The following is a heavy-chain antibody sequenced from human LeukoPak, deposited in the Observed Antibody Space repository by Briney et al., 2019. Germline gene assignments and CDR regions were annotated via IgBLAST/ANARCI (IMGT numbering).Heavy chain of an antibody. CDR3: ARDEYYYDSSGYPQFYYHAEYFQH. CDR2: IKQDGSEK. J-gene: IGHJ1*01. V-gene: IGHV3-7*01. D-gene: IGHD3-22*01. Sequence: GGSLRLSCAASGFTFSSYWMSWVRQAPGKGLEWVANIKQDGSEKYYVDSVKGRFTISRDNAKNSLYLQMNSLRAEDTAVYYCARDEYYYDSSGYPQFYYHAEYFQHWGQGTLVTVSS. CDR1: GFTFSSYW.